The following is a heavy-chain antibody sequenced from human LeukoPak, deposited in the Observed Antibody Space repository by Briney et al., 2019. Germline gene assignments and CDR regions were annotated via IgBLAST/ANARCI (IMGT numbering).Heavy chain of an antibody. CDR1: GFTFSGPA. CDR3: TRLVTMVRGVIGMDV. J-gene: IGHJ6*02. CDR2: IRSKANSYAT. D-gene: IGHD3-10*01. V-gene: IGHV3-73*01. Sequence: PGGSLRLSCAASGFTFSGPAMHWVRQASGKGLEWVGRIRSKANSYATAYAASVKGRFTISRDDSKNTAYLQMNSLKTEDTAVYYCTRLVTMVRGVIGMDVWGQGTTVTVSS.